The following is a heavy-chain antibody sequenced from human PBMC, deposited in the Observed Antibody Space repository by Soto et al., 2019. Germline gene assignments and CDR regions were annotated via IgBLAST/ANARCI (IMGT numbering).Heavy chain of an antibody. V-gene: IGHV5-51*01. CDR2: IYPGDSDT. D-gene: IGHD6-13*01. J-gene: IGHJ6*02. CDR1: GYSFSTYL. Sequence: GGSLKISLKGSGYSFSTYLIGWGRQMAGKGLEGMVIIYPGDSDTRYSPSFQGQVTISADKSINTTYLQWSSLKASDTAIYYCARQAAAGKYYYVMDVWGQGTTVTVSS. CDR3: ARQAAAGKYYYVMDV.